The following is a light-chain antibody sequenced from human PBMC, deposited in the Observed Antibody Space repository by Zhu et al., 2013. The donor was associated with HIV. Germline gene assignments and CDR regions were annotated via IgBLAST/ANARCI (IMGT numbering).Light chain of an antibody. V-gene: IGKV1-5*03. Sequence: DIQMTQSPSALSASVGERVTITCRASQSISHWLAWYQQKPGEAPKVLIHKASNLENGVPSRFSGSGSGTEFTLTISNLQPDDFATYYCQQYMSYSEAFGQGTKVEIK. J-gene: IGKJ1*01. CDR3: QQYMSYSEA. CDR2: KAS. CDR1: QSISHW.